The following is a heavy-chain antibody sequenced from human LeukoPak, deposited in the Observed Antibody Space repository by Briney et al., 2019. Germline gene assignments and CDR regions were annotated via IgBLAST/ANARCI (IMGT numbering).Heavy chain of an antibody. CDR1: GYTFIDYY. CDR2: INPSGGST. D-gene: IGHD1-14*01. Sequence: ASVKVSCKASGYTFIDYYMHWVRQAPGQGLEWMGIINPSGGSTSYAQKFQGRVTMTRDTSTSTVYMELSSLRSEDTAVYYCAREPLTAYFDYWGQGTLVTVSS. CDR3: AREPLTAYFDY. J-gene: IGHJ4*02. V-gene: IGHV1-46*01.